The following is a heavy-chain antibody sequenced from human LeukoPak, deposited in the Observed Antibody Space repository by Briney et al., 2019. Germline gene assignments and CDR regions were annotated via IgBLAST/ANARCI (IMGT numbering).Heavy chain of an antibody. Sequence: GGSLRLSCVASGFTFSSHGMHWVRQAPGKGLEWVAFIRYDGSNKYYADSVKGRFTISRDSSKNTLYLQMNSLRAEDTAVYYCAKAPKAIVVAPLSYYYYYMDVWGKGTTVTVSS. CDR1: GFTFSSHG. D-gene: IGHD2-2*01. CDR3: AKAPKAIVVAPLSYYYYYMDV. V-gene: IGHV3-30*02. CDR2: IRYDGSNK. J-gene: IGHJ6*03.